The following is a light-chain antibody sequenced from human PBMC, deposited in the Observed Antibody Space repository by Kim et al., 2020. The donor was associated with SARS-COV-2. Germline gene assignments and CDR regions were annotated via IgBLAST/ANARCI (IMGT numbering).Light chain of an antibody. Sequence: LSPGDGATLPCRTSQTLNSGYLAWYQQKPGQAPRLLIVAASSRATGVPDRFAGSGSGRDFTLTISRLETEDVAVYYCQQYGSAPYTFGQGTKLEI. CDR3: QQYGSAPYT. J-gene: IGKJ2*01. CDR2: AAS. V-gene: IGKV3-20*01. CDR1: QTLNSGY.